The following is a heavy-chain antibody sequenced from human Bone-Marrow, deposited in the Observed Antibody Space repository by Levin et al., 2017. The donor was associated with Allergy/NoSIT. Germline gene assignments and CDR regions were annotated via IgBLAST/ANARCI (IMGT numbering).Heavy chain of an antibody. CDR1: GFTFSDHY. J-gene: IGHJ4*02. D-gene: IGHD5-24*01. Sequence: GESLKISCAASGFTFSDHYMDWVRQAPGKGLEWVGRTRSRANRYTTEYAASVKGRSTISRDDSKNSLYLQMNSLKTEDTAVYYCVRGGRDGYNYEALFASWGQGTLVTVSS. V-gene: IGHV3-72*01. CDR2: TRSRANRYTT. CDR3: VRGGRDGYNYEALFAS.